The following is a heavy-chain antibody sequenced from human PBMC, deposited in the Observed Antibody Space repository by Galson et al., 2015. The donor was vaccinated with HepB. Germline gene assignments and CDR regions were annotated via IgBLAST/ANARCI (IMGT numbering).Heavy chain of an antibody. CDR3: ARDRGWVDY. J-gene: IGHJ4*02. Sequence: SLRLSCAASGFTFGSYAIHWVRQAPGKGLEWVAVISFDGSNKYYADSVKGRFTISRDNSKNTLYLQMNSLISEDTAVYYCARDRGWVDYWGQGTLVTVSS. CDR2: ISFDGSNK. D-gene: IGHD1-26*01. V-gene: IGHV3-30-3*01. CDR1: GFTFGSYA.